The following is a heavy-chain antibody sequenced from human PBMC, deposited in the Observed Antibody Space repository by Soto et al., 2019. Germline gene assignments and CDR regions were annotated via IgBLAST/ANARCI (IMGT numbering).Heavy chain of an antibody. CDR2: IYYSGST. V-gene: IGHV4-39*01. J-gene: IGHJ5*02. CDR3: ASTRKYYDFWSGYLNWFDP. D-gene: IGHD3-3*01. CDR1: DGSIRSSSYY. Sequence: PSETLSLTYTVSDGSIRSSSYYWGWISQPPGKGLEWIGSIYYSGSTYYNPSLKSRVTISVDTSKNQFSLKLSSVTAADTAVYYCASTRKYYDFWSGYLNWFDPWGQGTLVTVSS.